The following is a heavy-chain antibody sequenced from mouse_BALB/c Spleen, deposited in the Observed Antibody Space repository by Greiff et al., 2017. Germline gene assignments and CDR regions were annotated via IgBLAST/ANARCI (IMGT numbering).Heavy chain of an antibody. J-gene: IGHJ3*01. CDR2: IYPYNGGT. Sequence: VQLQQSGPELVKPGASVKISCKASGYTFTDYNMHWVKQSHGKSLECIGYIYPYNGGTGYNQKFKSKATLTVDNSSSTAYMELRSLTSEDSAVYYCARGDYAAWFAYWGQGTLVTVSA. CDR3: ARGDYAAWFAY. V-gene: IGHV1S29*02. D-gene: IGHD2-4*01. CDR1: GYTFTDYN.